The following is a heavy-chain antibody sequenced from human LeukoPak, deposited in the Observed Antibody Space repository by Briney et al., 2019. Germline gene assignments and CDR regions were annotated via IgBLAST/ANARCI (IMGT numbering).Heavy chain of an antibody. CDR1: GFTFSNYG. Sequence: GGSLRLSCAASGFTFSNYGMHWVRQAPGKGLEWVADINQDGSDKHYVDSVKGRFTISRDNAESSLYLQVNSLRAEDTAVCYCVRDPRSFHFWGQGTLVTVSS. CDR2: INQDGSDK. CDR3: VRDPRSFHF. D-gene: IGHD3-16*02. V-gene: IGHV3-7*01. J-gene: IGHJ1*01.